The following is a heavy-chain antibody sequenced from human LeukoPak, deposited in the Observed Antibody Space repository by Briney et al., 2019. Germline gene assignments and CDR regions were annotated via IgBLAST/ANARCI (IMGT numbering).Heavy chain of an antibody. V-gene: IGHV3-9*01. CDR2: ISWNSGSI. Sequence: GRSLRLSCAASGFTFDDYAMHWVRHAPGKGLEWVSGISWNSGSIGYADSVKGRFTISRDKAKNSLYLQMKSLRAEDTALYYCAKAEYSYGPYYYYGMDVWGQGTTVTVSS. CDR3: AKAEYSYGPYYYYGMDV. J-gene: IGHJ6*02. D-gene: IGHD5-18*01. CDR1: GFTFDDYA.